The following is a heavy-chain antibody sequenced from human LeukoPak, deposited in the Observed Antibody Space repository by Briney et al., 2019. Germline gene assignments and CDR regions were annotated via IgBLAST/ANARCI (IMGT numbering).Heavy chain of an antibody. Sequence: SETLSLTCTVSGGSISSYYWGWIRQPPGKGLEWIGNIYYSGSTYYNPSLKSRVTISVDTSKNQFSLKLSSVTAAGTAVYYCARLSCSSSSCFFPNAFDIWGQGTMVTVSS. D-gene: IGHD2-2*01. CDR1: GGSISSYY. V-gene: IGHV4-39*01. CDR3: ARLSCSSSSCFFPNAFDI. CDR2: IYYSGST. J-gene: IGHJ3*02.